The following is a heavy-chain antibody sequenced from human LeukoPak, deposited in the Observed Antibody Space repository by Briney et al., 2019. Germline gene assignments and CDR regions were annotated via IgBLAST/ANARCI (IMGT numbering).Heavy chain of an antibody. CDR2: VYYSGST. V-gene: IGHV4-4*02. J-gene: IGHJ4*02. D-gene: IGHD7-27*01. CDR3: ASNTGTVFDY. Sequence: PSGTLSLTCAVSGGSISSRNWWSWVRQPPGKGLEWIGYVYYSGSTEYNPSLRSRVTISLEMSKQQFSLNLTSVTAADTAVYYCASNTGTVFDYWGQGALVTVSS. CDR1: GGSISSRNW.